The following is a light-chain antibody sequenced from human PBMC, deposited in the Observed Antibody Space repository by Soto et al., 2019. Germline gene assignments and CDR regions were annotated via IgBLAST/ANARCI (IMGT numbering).Light chain of an antibody. V-gene: IGKV3-11*01. CDR3: QQRSSWYS. CDR2: DAS. Sequence: EIVLTQSPATLSLSPGEGGTLSCRASQSVSNYVAWYQQKPGQAPRVLIYDASKRAAGVSARFSGSGSGTDFTLTIINLEPEDVAVYYCQQRSSWYSFGQGTKLEIK. CDR1: QSVSNY. J-gene: IGKJ2*01.